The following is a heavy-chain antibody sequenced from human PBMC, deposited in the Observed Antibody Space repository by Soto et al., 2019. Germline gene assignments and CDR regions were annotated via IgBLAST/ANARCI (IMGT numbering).Heavy chain of an antibody. J-gene: IGHJ5*02. Sequence: SETLSLTCTVSGGSISSGGYYWSWIRQHPGKGLEWIGYIYYSGSTYYNPSLKSRVTISVDTSKNQFSLKLSSVTAADTAVYYCARWTYNWNDVGSFNWFDPWGQGTLVTVSS. CDR3: ARWTYNWNDVGSFNWFDP. D-gene: IGHD1-20*01. V-gene: IGHV4-31*03. CDR2: IYYSGST. CDR1: GGSISSGGYY.